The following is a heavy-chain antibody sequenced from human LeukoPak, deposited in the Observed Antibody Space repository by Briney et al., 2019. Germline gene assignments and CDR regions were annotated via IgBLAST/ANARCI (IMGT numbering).Heavy chain of an antibody. CDR3: ATRSSGDAFDI. J-gene: IGHJ3*02. D-gene: IGHD6-6*01. Sequence: SETLSLTCSASGVSISSYYWSWIRQPPGKGLEWIGDIYYSGTTNYNPSLKSRVTISVDTSKNQSSLKLGAVTAADTAVYYCATRSSGDAFDIWGQGTMVTVSS. CDR2: IYYSGTT. V-gene: IGHV4-59*01. CDR1: GVSISSYY.